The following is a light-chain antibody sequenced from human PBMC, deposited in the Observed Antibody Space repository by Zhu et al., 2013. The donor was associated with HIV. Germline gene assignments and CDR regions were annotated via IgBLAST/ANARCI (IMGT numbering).Light chain of an antibody. Sequence: VLTQSPDTLSLSPGDRATLSCRTSQSVGSSYLAWFQHKPGQAPRLLIYGSSSRATGIPNRFSGSGSGTDFTLTISRLEPEDFAVYFCQQRSNWPPLTFGGGTKVEIK. CDR3: QQRSNWPPLT. V-gene: IGKV3D-20*02. J-gene: IGKJ4*01. CDR1: QSVGSSY. CDR2: GSS.